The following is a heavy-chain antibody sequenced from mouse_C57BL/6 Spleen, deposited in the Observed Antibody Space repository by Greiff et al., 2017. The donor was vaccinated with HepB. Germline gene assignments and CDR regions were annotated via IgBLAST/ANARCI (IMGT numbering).Heavy chain of an antibody. CDR1: GYTFTDYY. CDR2: INPYNGGT. D-gene: IGHD2-5*01. J-gene: IGHJ3*01. Sequence: EVQLQQSGPVLVKPGASVKMSCKASGYTFTDYYMNWVKQSHGKSLEWIGVINPYNGGTSYNKKFKGKATLTVDKSSSTAYMELNSLTSEDSAVYYCEKSEKAYYSNPFAYWGQGTLVTVSA. CDR3: EKSEKAYYSNPFAY. V-gene: IGHV1-19*01.